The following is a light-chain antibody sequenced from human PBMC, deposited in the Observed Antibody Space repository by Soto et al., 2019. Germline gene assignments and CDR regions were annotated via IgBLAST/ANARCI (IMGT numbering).Light chain of an antibody. CDR2: RAS. Sequence: EIVLTQSPATLSLSPGERATLSCRASQSVGTSLAWYQQKSGQAPRLLFYRASTRATGIPARFSGSGSGAEFSLTISSLQSEDFAVYYCQQYDHWPWTFGQGTKVDIK. CDR1: QSVGTS. J-gene: IGKJ1*01. CDR3: QQYDHWPWT. V-gene: IGKV3-15*01.